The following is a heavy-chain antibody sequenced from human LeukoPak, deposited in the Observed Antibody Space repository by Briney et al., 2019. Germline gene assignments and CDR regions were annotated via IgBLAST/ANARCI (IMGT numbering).Heavy chain of an antibody. CDR3: ARDRMITFGGVIAYFDY. V-gene: IGHV4-34*01. J-gene: IGHJ4*02. Sequence: SETLSLTCAVYGGSFSGYYWSWIRQPPGKGLEWIGEINHSGSTNYNPSLKSRVTISVDTSKNQFSLKLSSVTAADTAVYYCARDRMITFGGVIAYFDYWGQGTLVTVSS. CDR2: INHSGST. D-gene: IGHD3-16*01. CDR1: GGSFSGYY.